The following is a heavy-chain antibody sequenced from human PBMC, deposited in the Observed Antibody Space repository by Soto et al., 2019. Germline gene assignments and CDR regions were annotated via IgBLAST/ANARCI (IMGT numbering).Heavy chain of an antibody. Sequence: PSETLSRTCTVSVGSSSSGAYYWRWILQHPGRGLEWIGYINYSGDTYYNPSLESPVTISVDTSKNQFSLKLSSVTAAVTAVYYCARAGSSWIFFDSWGHGTLVTVSS. D-gene: IGHD6-13*01. CDR2: INYSGDT. CDR3: ARAGSSWIFFDS. J-gene: IGHJ4*01. CDR1: VGSSSSGAYY. V-gene: IGHV4-31*01.